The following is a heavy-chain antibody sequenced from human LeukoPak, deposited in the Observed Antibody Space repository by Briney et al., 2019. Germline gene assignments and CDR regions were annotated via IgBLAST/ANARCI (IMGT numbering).Heavy chain of an antibody. CDR3: ATDPVNMWFGGPGADY. CDR2: IKSKTDGGTT. Sequence: PGGSLRLSCAASGFTFSSYAMHWVRQAPGKGLEWVGRIKSKTDGGTTDYAAPVKGRFTISRDDSKNTLSLQMNSLKTEDTAVYYCATDPVNMWFGGPGADYWGQGTLVTVSS. V-gene: IGHV3-15*01. CDR1: GFTFSSYA. J-gene: IGHJ4*02. D-gene: IGHD3-10*01.